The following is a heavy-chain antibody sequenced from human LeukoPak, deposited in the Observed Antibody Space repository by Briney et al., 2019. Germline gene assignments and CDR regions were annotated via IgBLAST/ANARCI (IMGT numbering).Heavy chain of an antibody. CDR1: GFTFSSYS. J-gene: IGHJ3*02. V-gene: IGHV3-48*04. CDR3: ARDDPRAQGAYAFDI. D-gene: IGHD4/OR15-4a*01. Sequence: GGSLRLSCAASGFTFSSYSMNWVRQAPGKGLEWVSYISSSSSTIYYADSVKGRFTISRDTAKHSLYLQMNSLRAEDTAVYYCARDDPRAQGAYAFDIWGQGTMVTVSS. CDR2: ISSSSSTI.